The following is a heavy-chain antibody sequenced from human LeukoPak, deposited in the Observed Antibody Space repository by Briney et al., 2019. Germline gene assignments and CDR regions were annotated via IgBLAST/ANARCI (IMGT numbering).Heavy chain of an antibody. CDR1: GGSISSYY. CDR3: ARVHYYGPGSRSFWFDP. J-gene: IGHJ5*02. V-gene: IGHV4-59*01. Sequence: SETLSLTCTVSGGSISSYYWSWIRQPPGKGLEWIGYIYYSGSTNYNPSLKSRVTISVDTSKNQFSLKLSSVTAADTAVYYCARVHYYGPGSRSFWFDPWGQGTLVTVSS. CDR2: IYYSGST. D-gene: IGHD3-10*01.